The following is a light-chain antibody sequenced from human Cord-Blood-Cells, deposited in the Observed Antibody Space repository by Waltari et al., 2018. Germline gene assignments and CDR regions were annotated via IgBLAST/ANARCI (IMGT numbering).Light chain of an antibody. Sequence: QSALTQPRPVSGSPGQSVTISCTGTSSDAGGYTYVSWYQQHPGKAPKLMIYDVSKRPSGVPDRFSVSKSGNTASLTISGLQAEDEADYYCCSYAGSYTWVFGGGTKLTVL. V-gene: IGLV2-11*01. J-gene: IGLJ3*02. CDR2: DVS. CDR3: CSYAGSYTWV. CDR1: SSDAGGYTY.